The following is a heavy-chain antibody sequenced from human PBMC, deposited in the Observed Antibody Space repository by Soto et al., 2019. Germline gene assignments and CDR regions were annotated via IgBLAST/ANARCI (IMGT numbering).Heavy chain of an antibody. Sequence: VQLVQSGGEVKQPGASVKVSCRASGYSFSNYGITWVRQAPGQGLEWMGWISGYNSNTNYAQKFEGRVRMTKDTTRSTAYLVVRSLRFDDTAVYYCGRERQWEPVPYWGQGTPVTVSS. CDR1: GYSFSNYG. CDR2: ISGYNSNT. V-gene: IGHV1-18*01. CDR3: GRERQWEPVPY. J-gene: IGHJ4*02. D-gene: IGHD1-26*01.